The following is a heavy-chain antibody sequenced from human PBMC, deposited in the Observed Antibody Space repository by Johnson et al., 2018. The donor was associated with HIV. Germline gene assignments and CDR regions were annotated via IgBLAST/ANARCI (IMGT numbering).Heavy chain of an antibody. J-gene: IGHJ3*02. Sequence: QVQLVESGGGLVQPGGSLRLSCAASGFTFSSYAMHWVRQAPGKGLEWVAVISYDGSNKYYADSVKGRFTISRDNSKNTLYLQMTSLRAEDTAVYYCAKDDSVFTMVRGVRSDAFDIWGQGTMVTVSS. CDR1: GFTFSSYA. D-gene: IGHD3-10*01. V-gene: IGHV3-30-3*01. CDR3: AKDDSVFTMVRGVRSDAFDI. CDR2: ISYDGSNK.